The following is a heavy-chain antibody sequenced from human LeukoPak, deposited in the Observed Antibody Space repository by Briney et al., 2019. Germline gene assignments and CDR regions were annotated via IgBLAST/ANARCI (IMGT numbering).Heavy chain of an antibody. CDR2: ISGSGGST. J-gene: IGHJ4*02. V-gene: IGHV3-23*01. CDR3: AKSAEGYCSGGSCYCDY. D-gene: IGHD2-15*01. CDR1: GFTFSSYA. Sequence: GGSLRLSCAASGFTFSSYAMSWVRQAPGKGLEWASAISGSGGSTYYADSVKGRFTISRDNSKNTLYLQMNSLRAEDTAVYYCAKSAEGYCSGGSCYCDYWGQGTLVTVSS.